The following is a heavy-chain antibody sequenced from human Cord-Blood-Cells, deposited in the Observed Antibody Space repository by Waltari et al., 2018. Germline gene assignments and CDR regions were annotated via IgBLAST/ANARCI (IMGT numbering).Heavy chain of an antibody. V-gene: IGHV1-18*01. CDR3: ARVPLGAKDWYFDL. D-gene: IGHD7-27*01. J-gene: IGHJ2*01. CDR2: TSAYNGNT. CDR1: GYTFTSYG. Sequence: VQLVQSGAAVKKPAASVQCSCKASGYTFTSYGTRWVRRAPGQGLEWMGWTSAYNGNTNYAQKLQGRVTMTTDTSTSTAYMELRSLRSDDTAVYYCARVPLGAKDWYFDLWGRGTLVTVSS.